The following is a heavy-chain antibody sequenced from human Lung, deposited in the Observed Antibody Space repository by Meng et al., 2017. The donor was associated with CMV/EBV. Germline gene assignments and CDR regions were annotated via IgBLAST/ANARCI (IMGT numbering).Heavy chain of an antibody. CDR3: ARVGAYCGGDCYHPR. J-gene: IGHJ4*02. CDR2: IYHSGST. D-gene: IGHD2-21*02. Sequence: QVQRQESGPGLVKPSGTLSLTCPVYGCVLSSRNWCRLARQTPGKGLEWIGEIYHSGSTNYNPSLKSRVTISVDESKNQFSLRLSSVTAADTAVYYCARVGAYCGGDCYHPRWGQGTLVTVSS. CDR1: GCVLSSRNW. V-gene: IGHV4-4*02.